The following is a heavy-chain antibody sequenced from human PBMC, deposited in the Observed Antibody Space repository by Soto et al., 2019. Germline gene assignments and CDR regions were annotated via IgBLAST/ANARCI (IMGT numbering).Heavy chain of an antibody. V-gene: IGHV1-2*02. Sequence: GASVKVSCKASGYTFNSYYIHWMRQAPGQGLEWVGWINPDSGDTNYAQKFQGRVTVTRDTSISTAYMEVNGLRSDDTAVYYCAISVSFTTRPPDFLGQGPLVTVSS. D-gene: IGHD1-1*01. CDR3: AISVSFTTRPPDF. CDR1: GYTFNSYY. J-gene: IGHJ4*02. CDR2: INPDSGDT.